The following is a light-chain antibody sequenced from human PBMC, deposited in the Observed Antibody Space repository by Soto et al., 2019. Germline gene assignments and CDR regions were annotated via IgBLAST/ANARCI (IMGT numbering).Light chain of an antibody. CDR1: SSDVGSYNF. CDR3: SPFAGRPKS. V-gene: IGLV2-23*01. J-gene: IGLJ1*01. CDR2: EGT. Sequence: QSVLTQPASVSGSPGQSITISCTGTSSDVGSYNFVSWYQQYPGKVPKLMIYEGTKRPSGVSNRFSGSKSGNTASLTISGLQAENRVNYYCSPFAGRPKSFGTGPRLPVL.